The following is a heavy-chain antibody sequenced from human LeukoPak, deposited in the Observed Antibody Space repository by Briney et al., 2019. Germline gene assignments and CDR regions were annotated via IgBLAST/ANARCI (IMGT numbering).Heavy chain of an antibody. CDR2: ISAYNGNT. D-gene: IGHD6-13*01. V-gene: IGHV1-18*04. CDR1: GYTFTGYY. CDR3: ARDGHSSSWET. Sequence: ASVKVSCKASGYTFTGYYMHWVRQAPGQGLEWVGWISAYNGNTNYAQKLQGRVTMTTDTSTSTAYMELRSLRSDDTAVYYCARDGHSSSWETWGQGTLVTVSS. J-gene: IGHJ5*02.